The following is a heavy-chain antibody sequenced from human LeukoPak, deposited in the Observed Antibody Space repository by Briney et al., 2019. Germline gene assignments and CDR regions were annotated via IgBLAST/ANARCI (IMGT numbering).Heavy chain of an antibody. CDR3: ARFPMHPYSSSWHPDY. V-gene: IGHV1-18*03. CDR2: ISAYNGNT. CDR1: GYTFTSYG. J-gene: IGHJ4*02. Sequence: ASVKVSCKASGYTFTSYGISWVRQAPGQGLEWMGWISAYNGNTNYAQKLQGRVTMTTDTSTSTAYMELRSLRSDDMAVYYCARFPMHPYSSSWHPDYWGQGTLVTVSS. D-gene: IGHD6-13*01.